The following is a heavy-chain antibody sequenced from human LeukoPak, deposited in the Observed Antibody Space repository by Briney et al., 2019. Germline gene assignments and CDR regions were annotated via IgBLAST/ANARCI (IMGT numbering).Heavy chain of an antibody. CDR2: IIPIFGTA. Sequence: SVKVSCKASGGTFSSYAISWVRQAPGQGLEWMGGIIPIFGTANYAQKFQGRVTITADESTSTAYMELSSLRSEDTAVYYCARGGYDYYDSSGYQDYWGQGTLVTVSS. CDR1: GGTFSSYA. J-gene: IGHJ4*02. V-gene: IGHV1-69*13. CDR3: ARGGYDYYDSSGYQDY. D-gene: IGHD3-22*01.